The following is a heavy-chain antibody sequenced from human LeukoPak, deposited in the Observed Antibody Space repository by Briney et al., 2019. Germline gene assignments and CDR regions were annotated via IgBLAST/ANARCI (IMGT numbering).Heavy chain of an antibody. CDR2: TYYKSQWYY. J-gene: IGHJ4*02. CDR1: GDSVSRDNIA. Sequence: SQTLSLTCAISGDSVSRDNIAWNWIRQSPSRGLEWLGRTYYKSQWYYDYAPSVRSRITINPDTSKSQFSLQLNSVSPEDTVVYYCARGRDVVVVPAADFDYWGQGILVTVSS. CDR3: ARGRDVVVVPAADFDY. D-gene: IGHD2-2*01. V-gene: IGHV6-1*01.